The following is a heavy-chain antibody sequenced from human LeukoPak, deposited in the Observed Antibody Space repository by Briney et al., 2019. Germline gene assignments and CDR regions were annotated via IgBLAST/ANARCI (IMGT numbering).Heavy chain of an antibody. CDR1: GGSISSYY. CDR3: ATSTGDRAAFDI. CDR2: IYYSGST. D-gene: IGHD7-27*01. Sequence: SETLSPTCTVSGGSISSYYWSWIRQPPGKGLEWIGYIYYSGSTNYNPSLKSRVTISVDTSKNQFSLKLSSVTAADTAVYYCATSTGDRAAFDIWGQGTMVTVSS. V-gene: IGHV4-59*01. J-gene: IGHJ3*02.